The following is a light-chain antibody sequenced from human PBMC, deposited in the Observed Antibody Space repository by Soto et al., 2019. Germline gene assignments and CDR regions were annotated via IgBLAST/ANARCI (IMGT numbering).Light chain of an antibody. CDR3: QQRRNWPT. V-gene: IGKV3-11*01. Sequence: EIVLTQSPAILSLSPGERATLSCRASQGVNNYLAWYQQKPGQAPRLLIYDASNRATGIPARFSGSGSGTDFTLTISNLEPEDFAVYYCQQRRNWPTFGQGTKVEIK. CDR2: DAS. CDR1: QGVNNY. J-gene: IGKJ1*01.